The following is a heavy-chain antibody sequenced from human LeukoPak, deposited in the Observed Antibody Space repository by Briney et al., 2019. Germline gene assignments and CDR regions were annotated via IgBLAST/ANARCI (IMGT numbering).Heavy chain of an antibody. CDR3: ARYRSGWYGAVDY. CDR2: INTDGSST. J-gene: IGHJ4*02. D-gene: IGHD6-13*01. Sequence: PGGSLSLSCAASGLTFSSYWMHWVRQAPGQGLVWVSRINTDGSSTSYADSVKGRFTISRDNAKNTLYLQMNSRRAEDTAVYYCARYRSGWYGAVDYWGEGTLVTVSS. V-gene: IGHV3-74*01. CDR1: GLTFSSYW.